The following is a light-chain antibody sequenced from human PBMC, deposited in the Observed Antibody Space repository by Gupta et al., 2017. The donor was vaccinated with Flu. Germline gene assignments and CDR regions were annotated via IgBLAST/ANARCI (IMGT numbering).Light chain of an antibody. CDR1: SSNIGAGYD. Sequence: QSVLTQPPSVSGAPGQRVTISCTGSSSNIGAGYDVHWYQQLPGRAPKVLIYGSSNRPSGVPDRFVGSKSGISASLAITGLQAEDEADYYGQSYDTSLSGWVFGGGTKVTAL. J-gene: IGLJ3*02. V-gene: IGLV1-40*01. CDR3: QSYDTSLSGWV. CDR2: GSS.